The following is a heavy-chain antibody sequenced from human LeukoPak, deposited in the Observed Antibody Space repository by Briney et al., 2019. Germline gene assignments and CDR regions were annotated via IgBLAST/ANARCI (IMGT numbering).Heavy chain of an antibody. CDR1: GGSISNYY. CDR3: ARRDHYGVKAFDI. Sequence: SETLSLTCTVSGGSISNYYWSWIRQPPGKGLEWIGYIYYSGSTNYNPSLKSRVTISVDTSKNQFSLKLSSVTAADTPVYYCARRDHYGVKAFDIWGQGTMVTVSS. J-gene: IGHJ3*02. V-gene: IGHV4-59*08. CDR2: IYYSGST. D-gene: IGHD4-17*01.